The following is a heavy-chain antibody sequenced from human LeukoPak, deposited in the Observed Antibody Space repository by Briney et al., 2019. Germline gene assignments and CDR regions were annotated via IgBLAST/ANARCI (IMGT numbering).Heavy chain of an antibody. CDR2: INTNTGNP. J-gene: IGHJ5*02. Sequence: ASVTVSCKASGYTFTSYVMNWVRQAPGQGLEWMGWINTNTGNPTYAQGFTGRFVFSLDTSVSTAYLQISSLKAEDTAVYYCTRGGKLTLLDPWGQGTLVTVSS. D-gene: IGHD3-10*01. V-gene: IGHV7-4-1*02. CDR1: GYTFTSYV. CDR3: TRGGKLTLLDP.